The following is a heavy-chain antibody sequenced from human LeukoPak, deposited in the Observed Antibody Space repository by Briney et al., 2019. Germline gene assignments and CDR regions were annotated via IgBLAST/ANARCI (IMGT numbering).Heavy chain of an antibody. V-gene: IGHV1-69*13. CDR1: GRTLSSYA. D-gene: IGHD3-9*01. J-gene: IGHJ4*02. CDR2: IIPIFGTA. Sequence: SVKVSCKACGRTLSSYAISWVRQAPGQGFEWMGGIIPIFGTANYAQKFQGRVTITADESTSTAYMELSSLRSEDTAVYYCARAGTDYDILTGYYPTHHFDYWGQGTLVTVSS. CDR3: ARAGTDYDILTGYYPTHHFDY.